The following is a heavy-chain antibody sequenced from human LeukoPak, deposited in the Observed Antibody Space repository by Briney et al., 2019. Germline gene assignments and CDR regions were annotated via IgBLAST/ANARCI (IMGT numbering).Heavy chain of an antibody. CDR1: GGSISSGGYY. V-gene: IGHV4-31*03. J-gene: IGHJ4*02. CDR2: IYYSGST. CDR3: ARVKGTAAGVPDY. Sequence: PSETLSLTCTVSGGSISSGGYYWSWIRQHPGKGLEWIGYIYYSGSTYYNPSLKSRVAISVDTSKNQFSLKLNSVTAADTAAYYCARVKGTAAGVPDYWGQGTLVTVSS. D-gene: IGHD6-13*01.